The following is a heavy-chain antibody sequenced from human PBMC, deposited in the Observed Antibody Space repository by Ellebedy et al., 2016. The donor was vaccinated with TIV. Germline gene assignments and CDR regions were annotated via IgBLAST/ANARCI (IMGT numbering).Heavy chain of an antibody. CDR2: VSESGSA. D-gene: IGHD3-3*01. V-gene: IGHV3-23*01. CDR1: GFRLRNYA. J-gene: IGHJ4*02. CDR3: AKRRGKDFWSGHFDY. Sequence: GESLKISXAASGFRLRNYAMSWVRQAPGEGLHWVAAVSESGSAYYADSVKGRFTISRDNSRNILYLQMNSLRAEDTAVYYCAKRRGKDFWSGHFDYWGQGTLVTVSS.